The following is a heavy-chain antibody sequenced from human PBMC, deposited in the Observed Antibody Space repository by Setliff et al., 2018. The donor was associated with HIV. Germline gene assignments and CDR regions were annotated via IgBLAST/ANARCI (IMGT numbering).Heavy chain of an antibody. V-gene: IGHV4-38-2*02. D-gene: IGHD3-22*01. J-gene: IGHJ4*02. CDR1: GDSISSYS. CDR3: ARGLSFYDPGGFDY. Sequence: SETLSLTCTVSGDSISSYSWNWIRQPPGKGLEWIGSIYHSGSTYYNPSLKSRVTISVDTSKNQFSLKLSSVTAADTAVYYCARGLSFYDPGGFDYWGQGTLVTVSS. CDR2: IYHSGST.